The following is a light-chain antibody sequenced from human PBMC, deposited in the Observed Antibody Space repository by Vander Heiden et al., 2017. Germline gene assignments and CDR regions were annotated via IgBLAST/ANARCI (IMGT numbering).Light chain of an antibody. J-gene: IGLJ3*02. CDR3: GTWDSSLSALWV. Sequence: QSVLTQPPSVSAAPGQKVTISCSGSSSNIGNNYVSWYQQLPGTAPKLLIYDNNKRPSGIPDRFSGSKSGTSATLGITGLQTGDEADYYCGTWDSSLSALWVFGGGTKLTAL. CDR2: DNN. CDR1: SSNIGNNY. V-gene: IGLV1-51*01.